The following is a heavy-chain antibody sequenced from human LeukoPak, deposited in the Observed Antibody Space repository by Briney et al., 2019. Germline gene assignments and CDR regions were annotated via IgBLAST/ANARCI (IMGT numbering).Heavy chain of an antibody. CDR1: AYTFTGYY. CDR2: INPNSGGT. Sequence: ASVKVSCKASAYTFTGYYMHWVRQAPGQGLEWMGWINPNSGGTNYAQKFQGRVTMTRDTSISTAYMELSRLRSDDTAVYYCARAYCSSTSCYSDFDYWGQGTLVTVSS. CDR3: ARAYCSSTSCYSDFDY. D-gene: IGHD2-2*02. J-gene: IGHJ4*02. V-gene: IGHV1-2*02.